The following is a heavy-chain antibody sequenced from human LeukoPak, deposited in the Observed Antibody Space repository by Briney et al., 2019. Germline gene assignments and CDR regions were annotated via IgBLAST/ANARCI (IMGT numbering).Heavy chain of an antibody. Sequence: HAGGSLRLSCAASGFTFSSYAMHWVRQAPGKGLEWVAVISYDGSNKYYADSVKGRFTISRDNSKNTLYLQMNSLRAEDTAVYYCARDNPVVTTFDYWGQGTLVTVSS. CDR2: ISYDGSNK. CDR1: GFTFSSYA. J-gene: IGHJ4*02. D-gene: IGHD4-23*01. V-gene: IGHV3-30-3*01. CDR3: ARDNPVVTTFDY.